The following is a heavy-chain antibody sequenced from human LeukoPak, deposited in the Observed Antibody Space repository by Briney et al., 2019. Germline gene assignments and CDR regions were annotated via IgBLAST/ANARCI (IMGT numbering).Heavy chain of an antibody. CDR3: ARDLLGGISLDAFDI. CDR2: IYHSGST. J-gene: IGHJ3*02. D-gene: IGHD7-27*01. V-gene: IGHV4-30-2*01. CDR1: GGSISSGGYY. Sequence: SQTLSLTCTVSGGSISSGGYYWSWIRQPPGKGLEWIGYIYHSGSTYYNPSLKSRVTISVDRSKNQFSLKLSSVTTADTAVYYCARDLLGGISLDAFDIWGQGTMVTVSS.